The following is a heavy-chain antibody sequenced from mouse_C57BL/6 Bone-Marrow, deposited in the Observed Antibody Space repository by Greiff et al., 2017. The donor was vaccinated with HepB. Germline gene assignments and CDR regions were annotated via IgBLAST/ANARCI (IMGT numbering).Heavy chain of an antibody. CDR1: GYTFTSYW. V-gene: IGHV1-69*01. CDR3: ARGVYYGGFFLYY. CDR2: IDPSDSYT. D-gene: IGHD1-1*01. J-gene: IGHJ4*01. Sequence: QVQLQQPGAELVMPGASVKLSCKASGYTFTSYWMHWVKQRPGQGLEWIGEIDPSDSYTNYNQKFKGKSTLTVDKSSSTADMQLSSLTSEDSAVYYCARGVYYGGFFLYYWGQGTSVTVSS.